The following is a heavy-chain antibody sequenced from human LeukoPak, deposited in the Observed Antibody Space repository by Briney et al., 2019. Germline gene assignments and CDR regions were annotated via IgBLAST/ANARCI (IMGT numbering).Heavy chain of an antibody. Sequence: AGGSLRLSCAASGFTFSGHAMHWVRQAPGKGLEWVAVISYDGSDDYYADSVKGRFTISRDNSKNTLYLQMNSLRAEDTAVYYCATNGPGIAVAGYVDYWGQGTLVTVSS. V-gene: IGHV3-30-3*01. J-gene: IGHJ4*02. CDR3: ATNGPGIAVAGYVDY. D-gene: IGHD6-19*01. CDR2: ISYDGSDD. CDR1: GFTFSGHA.